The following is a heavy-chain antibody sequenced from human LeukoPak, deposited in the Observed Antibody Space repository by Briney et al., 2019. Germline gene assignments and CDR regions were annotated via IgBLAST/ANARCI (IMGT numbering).Heavy chain of an antibody. Sequence: PGGSLRVSCAASGFTFSSYSMIWVRQAPGTWLEWVSVTYSGGSTYYAESVKGRFTISRDNSMNTLSLQMNSVRAEDTAVYYCARARVVAGGRNQFDHWGEGTLVTVSS. CDR1: GFTFSSYS. J-gene: IGHJ4*02. CDR2: TYSGGST. CDR3: ARARVVAGGRNQFDH. D-gene: IGHD2-2*01. V-gene: IGHV3-66*01.